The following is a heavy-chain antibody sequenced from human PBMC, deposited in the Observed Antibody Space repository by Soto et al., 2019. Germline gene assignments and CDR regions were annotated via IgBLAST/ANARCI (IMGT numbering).Heavy chain of an antibody. CDR1: GASISSSNW. D-gene: IGHD3-3*01. V-gene: IGHV4-4*02. CDR3: ARDGGRYYAMDV. Sequence: SETLSLTGTVSGASISSSNWWNWVRQPPGKGPEWIGEIYHSGSTNYNPALQSRVTIGIDKSKNQFSLRLTSVTAADTAMYYCARDGGRYYAMDVWGQGTTVTVSS. CDR2: IYHSGST. J-gene: IGHJ6*02.